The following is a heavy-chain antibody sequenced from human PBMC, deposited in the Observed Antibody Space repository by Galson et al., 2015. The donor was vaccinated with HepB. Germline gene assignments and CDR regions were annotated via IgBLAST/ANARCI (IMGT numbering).Heavy chain of an antibody. J-gene: IGHJ4*02. CDR1: GFTVSSNY. CDR2: IYSGGST. V-gene: IGHV3-66*02. CDR3: AREGYCSGGSCYSIFDY. Sequence: RLSCAASGFTVSSNYMSWVRQAPGKGLEWVSVIYSGGSTYYADSVKGRFTISRDNSKNTLYLQMNSLRAEDTAVYYCAREGYCSGGSCYSIFDYWGQGTLVTVSS. D-gene: IGHD2-15*01.